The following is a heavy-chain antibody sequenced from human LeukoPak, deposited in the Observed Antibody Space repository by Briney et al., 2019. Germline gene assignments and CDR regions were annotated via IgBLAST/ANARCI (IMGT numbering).Heavy chain of an antibody. CDR3: AKVGGSIYYDSSGYKYYFDH. D-gene: IGHD3-22*01. Sequence: GGPLRLSCAASGFNFSTYAMSWVRQAPGKGLEWVSVISGSGASTYYADSVKGRFTISRDNSKNTLYLQMNSLRAEDTAVYYCAKVGGSIYYDSSGYKYYFDHWGQGTLVTVSS. J-gene: IGHJ4*02. CDR2: ISGSGAST. V-gene: IGHV3-23*01. CDR1: GFNFSTYA.